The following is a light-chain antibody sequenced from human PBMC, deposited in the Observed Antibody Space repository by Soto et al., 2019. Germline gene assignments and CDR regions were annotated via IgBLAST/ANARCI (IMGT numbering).Light chain of an antibody. V-gene: IGKV3-15*01. CDR3: QQYNNWPLT. Sequence: EIVMPQSPPPLSLSPGERATLSCRASKSVSSNLAWYQQKPGQAPRLLIYGASTRATGIPARFSGSGSGTEFTLTISSLQSEDFAVYYCQQYNNWPLTFGGGTKVEIK. CDR2: GAS. J-gene: IGKJ4*01. CDR1: KSVSSN.